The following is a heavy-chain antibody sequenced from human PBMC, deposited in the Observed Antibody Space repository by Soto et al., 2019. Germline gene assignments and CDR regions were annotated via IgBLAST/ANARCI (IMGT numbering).Heavy chain of an antibody. V-gene: IGHV2-5*02. CDR2: IYWDDDK. J-gene: IGHJ2*01. CDR3: THAIGGIYLTAYWYFEL. CDR1: GFSLSTSGVA. D-gene: IGHD6-13*01. Sequence: QITLKESGPTLVKPTQTLTLTCTFSGFSLSTSGVAVGWIRQPPGTALEWLALIYWDDDKRYSPSLHSRLTITKDTSKNPVRLTVTNMDPVHTATYFCTHAIGGIYLTAYWYFELWGRGPLVTVSS.